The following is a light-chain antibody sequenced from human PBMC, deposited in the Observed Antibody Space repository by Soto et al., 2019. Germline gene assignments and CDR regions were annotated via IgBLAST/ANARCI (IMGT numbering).Light chain of an antibody. CDR1: QTIGNT. V-gene: IGKV3-15*01. Sequence: EIELTQSPATLPLSPGESVTHSCRASQTIGNTLAWYQRKPGQAPRLLIYDASTRATGVPARFSGSGSGTDFTLTISSLQSEDFAIYYCQHYNNWPYTFGQGTKADIK. CDR3: QHYNNWPYT. J-gene: IGKJ2*01. CDR2: DAS.